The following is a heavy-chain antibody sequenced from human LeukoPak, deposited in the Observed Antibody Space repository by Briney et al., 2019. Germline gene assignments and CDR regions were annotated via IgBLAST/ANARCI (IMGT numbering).Heavy chain of an antibody. CDR1: GYTFTSYY. V-gene: IGHV1-46*01. D-gene: IGHD2-15*01. J-gene: IGHJ5*02. CDR2: INPSDGST. Sequence: GASVKVSCKASGYTFTSYYMHWVRQAPGQGLEWMGVINPSDGSTSYAQKFHGRVTMTRDTSTSTVYMELSSLRSEDTAVYYCALVLGYCSGGSCYGGFDPWGQGTLVTVSS. CDR3: ALVLGYCSGGSCYGGFDP.